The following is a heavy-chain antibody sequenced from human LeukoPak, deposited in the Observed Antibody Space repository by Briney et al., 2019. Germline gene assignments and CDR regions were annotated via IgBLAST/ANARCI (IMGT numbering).Heavy chain of an antibody. D-gene: IGHD3-16*01. CDR2: IYYSGST. J-gene: IGHJ3*02. Sequence: PSETLSLTCTVSGGSISSYYWSWIRQPPGKGLEWIGYIYYSGSTNYNPSLKSRVTISVDTSKNQFSLKLSSVTAADTAVYYCARDRRGGAFDIWGQGTMVTVSS. CDR3: ARDRRGGAFDI. V-gene: IGHV4-59*12. CDR1: GGSISSYY.